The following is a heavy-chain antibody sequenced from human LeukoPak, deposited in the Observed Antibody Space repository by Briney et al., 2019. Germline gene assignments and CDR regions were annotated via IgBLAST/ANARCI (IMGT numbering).Heavy chain of an antibody. V-gene: IGHV4-4*07. CDR2: VYTTGST. CDR1: GGSISSYY. D-gene: IGHD5-18*01. Sequence: SETLSLTCTVSGGSISSYYWGWIRQPAGKGLEWIGRVYTTGSTNYNPSLKSRVSMSVDTSKNQFSLSLTSVTVADTAGYYCARVEPLKMVKSPWGQGILVTVSS. CDR3: ARVEPLKMVKSP. J-gene: IGHJ5*02.